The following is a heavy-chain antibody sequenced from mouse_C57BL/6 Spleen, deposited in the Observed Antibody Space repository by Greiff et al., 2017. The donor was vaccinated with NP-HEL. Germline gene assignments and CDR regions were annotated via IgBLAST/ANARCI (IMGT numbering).Heavy chain of an antibody. D-gene: IGHD3-3*01. CDR1: GYTFTSYW. CDR2: IDPSDSYT. Sequence: QVQLQQPGAELVRPGTSVKLSCKASGYTFTSYWMHWVKQRPGQGLEWIGVIDPSDSYTNYNQKFKGKATLTVDTSSSTAYMQLSSLTFEDSAVYYCGGTNRFDYRGQGTTLTVAS. J-gene: IGHJ2*01. CDR3: GGTNRFDY. V-gene: IGHV1-59*01.